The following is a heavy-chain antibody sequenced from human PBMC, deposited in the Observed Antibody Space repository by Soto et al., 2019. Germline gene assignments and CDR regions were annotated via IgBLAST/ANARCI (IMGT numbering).Heavy chain of an antibody. V-gene: IGHV3-49*05. D-gene: IGHD3-22*01. CDR3: TTNYCDSSGYDNWFDP. CDR2: IRSKTYGGTT. J-gene: IGHJ5*02. Sequence: EVQLVQSGGGLVKPGRSLRLSCTASGFTFGDYAMSWFRQAPGKGLEWVGFIRSKTYGGTTVYAASVKGRFTISRDDSRRIAFLQINRVQTEDTGVYYCTTNYCDSSGYDNWFDPWGQATLVTVS. CDR1: GFTFGDYA.